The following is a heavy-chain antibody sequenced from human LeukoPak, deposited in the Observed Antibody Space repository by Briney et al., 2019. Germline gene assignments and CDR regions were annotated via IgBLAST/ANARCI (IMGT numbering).Heavy chain of an antibody. Sequence: SETLSLTCTASGGSISNSDYFWSWIRQPAGKGLEWIGRINSRGSTNYNPSLKSRVTLSVDTSKNQFSLKLTSVTVADTAVYYCARYRLGWFDPWGQGTLVTVSS. D-gene: IGHD6-25*01. CDR3: ARYRLGWFDP. CDR1: GGSISNSDYF. J-gene: IGHJ5*02. CDR2: INSRGST. V-gene: IGHV4-61*02.